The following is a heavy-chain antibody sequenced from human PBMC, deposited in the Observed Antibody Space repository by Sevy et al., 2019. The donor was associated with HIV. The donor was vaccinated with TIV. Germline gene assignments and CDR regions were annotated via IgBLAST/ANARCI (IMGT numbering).Heavy chain of an antibody. J-gene: IGHJ5*02. CDR1: GGSISSGDYY. D-gene: IGHD6-6*01. CDR2: IYYSGST. V-gene: IGHV4-30-4*01. Sequence: SETLSLTCTVSGGSISSGDYYWSWIRQPPGKGLEWIGYIYYSGSTYYNPSLKSRVTISVDTSKNQFSLKLNSVTAAETAVYSCARVSRSSGHWFDPWGQGTLVTVSS. CDR3: ARVSRSSGHWFDP.